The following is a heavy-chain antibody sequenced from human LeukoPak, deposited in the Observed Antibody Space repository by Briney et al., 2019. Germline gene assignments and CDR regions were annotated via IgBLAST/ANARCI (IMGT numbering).Heavy chain of an antibody. D-gene: IGHD3-10*01. V-gene: IGHV4-34*08. CDR1: GFTFTSYS. Sequence: GSLRLSCAASGFTFTSYSMNWVRQPPGKGLEWIGEINHSGSTNYSPSLKSRVTISVDTSKNQFSLKLSSVTAADTAVYYCAKRTWFGELSFDYWGQGTLVTVSS. CDR2: INHSGST. J-gene: IGHJ4*02. CDR3: AKRTWFGELSFDY.